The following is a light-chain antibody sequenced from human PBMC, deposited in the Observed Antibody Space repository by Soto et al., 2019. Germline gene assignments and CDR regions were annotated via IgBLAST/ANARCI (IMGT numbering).Light chain of an antibody. J-gene: IGKJ1*01. CDR1: QSISWY. V-gene: IGKV1-5*01. CDR2: DAS. CDR3: QQYDSYSSWT. Sequence: DIQMTQSPSTLSASVEDRVTITCRASQSISWYLAWYQQKPGKAPRLLIYDASRLKSGVPSRFSGSGSGTEFTLTISSLQPDDVSTYYYQQYDSYSSWTFGQGTKVEVK.